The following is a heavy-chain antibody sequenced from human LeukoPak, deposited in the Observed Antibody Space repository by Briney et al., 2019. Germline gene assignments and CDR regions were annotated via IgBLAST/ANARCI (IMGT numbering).Heavy chain of an antibody. J-gene: IGHJ4*02. D-gene: IGHD3-10*01. V-gene: IGHV3-30*02. CDR3: ARGPTMVRGVSIRY. CDR1: GFTFSSYG. Sequence: GGSLRLSCAAYGFTFSSYGMHWVRQAPGKGLEWVAFIRYDGSNKYYADSVKGRFTISRDNAKNSLYLQMNSLRAEDTAVYHCARGPTMVRGVSIRYWGQGTLVTVSS. CDR2: IRYDGSNK.